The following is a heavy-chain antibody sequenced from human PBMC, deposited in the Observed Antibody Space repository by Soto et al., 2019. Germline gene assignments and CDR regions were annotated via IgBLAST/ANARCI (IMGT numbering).Heavy chain of an antibody. CDR2: IYYSGST. D-gene: IGHD3-10*01. J-gene: IGHJ4*02. CDR1: GGSISSSSYY. Sequence: SETLSLTCTVSGGSISSSSYYWGWIRQPPGKGLEWIGSIYYSGSTYYNPSLKSRVTISVDTSKNQFSLKLSSVTAADTAVYYCARDFYYGSGSYFVYFDYWGQGTLVTVSS. V-gene: IGHV4-39*02. CDR3: ARDFYYGSGSYFVYFDY.